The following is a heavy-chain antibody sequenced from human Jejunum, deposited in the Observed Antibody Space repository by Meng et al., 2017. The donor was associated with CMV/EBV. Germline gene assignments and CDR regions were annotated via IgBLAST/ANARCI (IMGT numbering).Heavy chain of an antibody. V-gene: IGHV1-3*01. Sequence: HVQLVQARAGVKDPGASVKVSCKASGSTFTTYAMHWVRQAPGPGLEWMGWINAGNGNRKYSQKFQGRVTMTTHTSTSTAYMELTGLRSDDTAVYYCARVSNTCLECWFDPWGQGTLVTVSS. J-gene: IGHJ5*02. CDR3: ARVSNTCLECWFDP. CDR1: GSTFTTYA. CDR2: INAGNGNR. D-gene: IGHD3-3*01.